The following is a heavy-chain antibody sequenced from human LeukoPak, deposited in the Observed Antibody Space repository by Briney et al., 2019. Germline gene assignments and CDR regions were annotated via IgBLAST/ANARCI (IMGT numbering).Heavy chain of an antibody. V-gene: IGHV3-33*01. D-gene: IGHD3-10*01. CDR3: ARGFSLYYYGSGLPHPLSY. CDR2: IWYDGSNK. Sequence: GRSLRLSCAASGFTFSSYGMHWVRQAPGKGLEWVAVIWYDGSNKYYADSVKGRFTISRDNSKNTLYLQMNSLRAEDTAVYYCARGFSLYYYGSGLPHPLSYWGQGTLVTVSS. CDR1: GFTFSSYG. J-gene: IGHJ4*02.